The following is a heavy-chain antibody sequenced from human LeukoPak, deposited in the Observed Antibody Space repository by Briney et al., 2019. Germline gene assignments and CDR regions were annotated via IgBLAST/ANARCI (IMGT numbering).Heavy chain of an antibody. V-gene: IGHV4-34*01. CDR1: GGSFSGYY. CDR2: INHSGST. CDR3: ARGEGARDGYNYEGPFYFDY. Sequence: SETLSLTCAVYGGSFSGYYWSWIRQPPGKGLEWIGEINHSGSTNYSPPLKSRATISVDTSKSQFSLKLNSMTAADTAVYYCARGEGARDGYNYEGPFYFDYWGQGTLVTVSS. J-gene: IGHJ4*02. D-gene: IGHD5-24*01.